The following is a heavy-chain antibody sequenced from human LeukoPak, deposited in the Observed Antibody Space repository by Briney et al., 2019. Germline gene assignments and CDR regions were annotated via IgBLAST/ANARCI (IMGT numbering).Heavy chain of an antibody. Sequence: SETLSLTCTVSGGSVSSGSYYWSWIRQPPGKGLEWIGYIYYSGSTNYNPSLKSRVTISVDTSKNQFSLKLSSVTAADTAVYYCAREVSGYYFPYYYYGMDVWGQGITVTVSS. J-gene: IGHJ6*02. CDR3: AREVSGYYFPYYYYGMDV. D-gene: IGHD3-22*01. CDR2: IYYSGST. V-gene: IGHV4-61*01. CDR1: GGSVSSGSYY.